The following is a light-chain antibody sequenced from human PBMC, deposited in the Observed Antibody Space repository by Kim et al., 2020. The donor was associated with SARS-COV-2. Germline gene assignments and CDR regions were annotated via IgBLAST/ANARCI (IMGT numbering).Light chain of an antibody. V-gene: IGKV1-27*01. CDR3: QKYISALLT. CDR1: HGIIIY. Sequence: PSVGDRVTITCRASHGIIIYLAWYQQTPGKVPMLLIHAASTLQTVVPSRFSVSGAGTDFTLTISRLQPEDVATYYCQKYISALLTFGPGTKVDIK. J-gene: IGKJ3*01. CDR2: AAS.